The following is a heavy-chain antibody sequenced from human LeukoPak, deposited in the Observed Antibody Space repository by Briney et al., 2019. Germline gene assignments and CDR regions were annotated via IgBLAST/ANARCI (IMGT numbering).Heavy chain of an antibody. Sequence: PSETLSLTCTVSGGSISSGSYYWSWIRQPAGKGLEWIGRIYTSGSTNYNPSLKSRVTMSVDTSKNQFSLKLSSVTAADTAVYYCARDPQAPPSYYMDVWGKGTTVTVSS. V-gene: IGHV4-61*02. J-gene: IGHJ6*03. CDR1: GGSISSGSYY. CDR2: IYTSGST. CDR3: ARDPQAPPSYYMDV.